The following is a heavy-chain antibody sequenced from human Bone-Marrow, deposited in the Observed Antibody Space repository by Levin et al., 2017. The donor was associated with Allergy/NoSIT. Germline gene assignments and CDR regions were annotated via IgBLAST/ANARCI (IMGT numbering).Heavy chain of an antibody. CDR3: AKGTWNGLYVGSYYFDY. D-gene: IGHD1-1*01. CDR2: INDSGSDT. J-gene: IGHJ4*02. Sequence: GESLKISCAASGFTFSTYAMSWVRQAPGKGLEWVSGINDSGSDTYYADSVEGRFSISRDNSKNTLYLQMSSLRAEDTALYFCAKGTWNGLYVGSYYFDYWGQGTLVTVSS. CDR1: GFTFSTYA. V-gene: IGHV3-23*01.